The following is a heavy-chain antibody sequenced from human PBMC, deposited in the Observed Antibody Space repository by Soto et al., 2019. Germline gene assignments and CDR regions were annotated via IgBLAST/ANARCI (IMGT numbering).Heavy chain of an antibody. CDR1: GFTFSSYG. Sequence: QVQLVESGGGVVQPGRSLRLSCAASGFTFSSYGMHWVRQAPGKGLEWVAVIWYDGSNKYYADSVKGRFTISRDNSKNPLYLQMSGLRAEDTAVYYCAREGTVRGVLDYWGQGTLVTVSS. V-gene: IGHV3-33*01. D-gene: IGHD3-10*01. CDR2: IWYDGSNK. CDR3: AREGTVRGVLDY. J-gene: IGHJ4*02.